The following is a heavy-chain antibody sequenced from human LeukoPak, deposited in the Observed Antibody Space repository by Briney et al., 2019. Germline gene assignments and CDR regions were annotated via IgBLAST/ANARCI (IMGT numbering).Heavy chain of an antibody. D-gene: IGHD2-15*01. J-gene: IGHJ4*02. Sequence: ASVKLSCKASGGTFSNDPISWVRQAPGQGLEWMGRVIRIFGTPNYAQKLKGRITVAADTSTSTDYMELRSLRSDYTSVYFFVLDYGDAYEMRGYYDSWGQGTLVTVSS. CDR3: VLDYGDAYEMRGYYDS. CDR1: GGTFSNDP. CDR2: VIRIFGTP. V-gene: IGHV1-69*06.